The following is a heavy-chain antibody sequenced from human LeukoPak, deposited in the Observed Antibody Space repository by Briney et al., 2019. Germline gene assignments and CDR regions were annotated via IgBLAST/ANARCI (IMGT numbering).Heavy chain of an antibody. CDR3: AGKGYYDFWSGYYTGIDY. D-gene: IGHD3-3*01. Sequence: PSETLSLTCTVSGGSISSSSYYWGWIRQPPGKGLEWIGSIYYSGSTYYNPSLKSRVTISVDTSKNRFSLKLSSVTAADTAVYYCAGKGYYDFWSGYYTGIDYWGQGTLVTVSS. J-gene: IGHJ4*02. CDR1: GGSISSSSYY. V-gene: IGHV4-39*01. CDR2: IYYSGST.